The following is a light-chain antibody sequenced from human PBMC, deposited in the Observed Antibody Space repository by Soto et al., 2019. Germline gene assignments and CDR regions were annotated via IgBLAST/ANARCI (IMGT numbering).Light chain of an antibody. J-gene: IGKJ1*01. V-gene: IGKV1-6*01. Sequence: AIQMTQSPSSLSASVGDRVTITCRASQGIRSDLAWYQKKSGKAPKLQIYAASSLQSGVPSRFSGSGFGSEFTLTISSLQPEHFATYYCLQDYGYPRTFGQGTSVQI. CDR2: AAS. CDR1: QGIRSD. CDR3: LQDYGYPRT.